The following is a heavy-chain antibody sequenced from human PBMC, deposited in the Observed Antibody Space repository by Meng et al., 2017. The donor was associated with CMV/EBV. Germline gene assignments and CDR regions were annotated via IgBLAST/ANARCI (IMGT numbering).Heavy chain of an antibody. CDR3: ARGKVGSSSLWYFDL. CDR1: GGSISSSNW. Sequence: SGGSISSSNWWRWVRQPPGKGLEWIGEIYHSGSTNYNPSLKSRVTISVDKSKNQFSLKLSSVTAADTAVYYCARGKVGSSSLWYFDLWGRGTLVTVSS. V-gene: IGHV4-4*02. D-gene: IGHD6-6*01. CDR2: IYHSGST. J-gene: IGHJ2*01.